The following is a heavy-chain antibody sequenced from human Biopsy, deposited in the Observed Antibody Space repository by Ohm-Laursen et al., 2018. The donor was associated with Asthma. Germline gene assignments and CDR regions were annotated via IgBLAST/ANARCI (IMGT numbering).Heavy chain of an antibody. Sequence: SLRLSCAASGFTFSDAWMTWIRQAPGKGLEWISYISSSGSSILYADSVKGRFTISRDNAKNSLHLQMNSLRAEDTAIYYCARDIAFGGVHDFWGQGTLVAVSS. CDR3: ARDIAFGGVHDF. CDR1: GFTFSDAW. CDR2: ISSSGSSI. D-gene: IGHD3-16*01. J-gene: IGHJ4*02. V-gene: IGHV3-11*01.